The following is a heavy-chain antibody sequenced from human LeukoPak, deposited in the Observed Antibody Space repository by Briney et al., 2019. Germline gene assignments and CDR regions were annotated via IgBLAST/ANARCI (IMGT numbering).Heavy chain of an antibody. CDR2: INPSGGST. V-gene: IGHV1-46*01. CDR1: GYTFTSYY. CDR3: ARGCQTAYGDYLRYYYYYMDV. Sequence: VASVKVSCKASGYTFTSYYMHWVRQAPGQGLEWMGIINPSGGSTSYAQKFQGRVTMTRDTSTSTVYMELSSLRSEDTAMYYCARGCQTAYGDYLRYYYYYMDVWGKGTTVTISS. D-gene: IGHD4-17*01. J-gene: IGHJ6*03.